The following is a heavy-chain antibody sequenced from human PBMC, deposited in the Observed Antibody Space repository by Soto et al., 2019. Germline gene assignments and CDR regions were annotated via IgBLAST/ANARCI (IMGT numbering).Heavy chain of an antibody. CDR1: GFTFSSYA. Sequence: GGSLRLSCAASGFTFSSYAMHWVRQAPGKGLEWVAVISYDGSNKYYADSVKGRFTISRDNSKNTLYLQMNSLRAEDTAVYYCARVPDYYDSSGYYGGFDYWGQGTLVTVSS. J-gene: IGHJ4*02. V-gene: IGHV3-30-3*01. CDR2: ISYDGSNK. CDR3: ARVPDYYDSSGYYGGFDY. D-gene: IGHD3-22*01.